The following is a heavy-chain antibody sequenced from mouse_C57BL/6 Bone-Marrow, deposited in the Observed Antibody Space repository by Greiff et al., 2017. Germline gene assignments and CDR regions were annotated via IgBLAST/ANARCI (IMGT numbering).Heavy chain of an antibody. CDR2: IYPSDSET. J-gene: IGHJ2*01. CDR1: GYTFTSYW. Sequence: QVQLQQPGAELVRPGSSVKLSCKASGYTFTSYWMDWVKQRPGQGLEWIGNIYPSDSETHYNQKFKDKATLTVDKSSSTAYMQLSSLTSDDSAVYYCARTYYYGSSSFDDWGQGTTLTVSS. CDR3: ARTYYYGSSSFDD. V-gene: IGHV1-61*01. D-gene: IGHD1-1*01.